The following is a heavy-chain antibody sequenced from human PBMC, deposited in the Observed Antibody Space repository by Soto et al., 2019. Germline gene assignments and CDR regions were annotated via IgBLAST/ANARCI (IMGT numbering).Heavy chain of an antibody. J-gene: IGHJ4*02. CDR1: GFTFSSYG. D-gene: IGHD3-22*01. CDR2: ISYDGSNK. Sequence: QVQLVESGGGVVQPGRSLRLSCAASGFTFSSYGMHWVRQAPGKGLEWVAVISYDGSNKYYADSVKGRFTISRDNSKNTLYLQMNSLRAEDTAVYYWAKGADSSGYYNFDYWGQGTLVTVSS. CDR3: AKGADSSGYYNFDY. V-gene: IGHV3-30*18.